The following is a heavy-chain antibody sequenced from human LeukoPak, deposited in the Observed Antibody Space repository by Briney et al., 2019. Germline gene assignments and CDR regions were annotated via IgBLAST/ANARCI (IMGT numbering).Heavy chain of an antibody. CDR1: GFTFSSSA. CDR3: AKESLRGHSYGFDN. Sequence: GGSLRLSCAASGFTFSSSAMSWVRQAPGKGLGWVSSISGSGSGGSTYYADSVKGWFTISRDNSKNTLYLQMNSLRAGDTALYYCAKESLRGHSYGFDNWGQGTLVTVSS. D-gene: IGHD5-18*01. CDR2: ISGSGSGGST. V-gene: IGHV3-23*01. J-gene: IGHJ4*02.